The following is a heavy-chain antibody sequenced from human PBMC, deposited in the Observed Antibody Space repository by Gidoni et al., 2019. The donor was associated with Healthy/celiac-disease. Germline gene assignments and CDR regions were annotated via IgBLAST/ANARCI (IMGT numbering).Heavy chain of an antibody. D-gene: IGHD5-18*01. CDR3: ARDMDTAPFDY. CDR2: ISSSSSYT. CDR1: GLTFSDSY. J-gene: IGHJ4*02. V-gene: IGHV3-11*05. Sequence: QVQLVESGGGLVKPGGSLRLSCAASGLTFSDSYMSWIRQAPGKGLEWVSYISSSSSYTNYADSVKGRFTISRDNAKNSLYLQMNSLRAEDTAVYYCARDMDTAPFDYWGQGTLVTVSS.